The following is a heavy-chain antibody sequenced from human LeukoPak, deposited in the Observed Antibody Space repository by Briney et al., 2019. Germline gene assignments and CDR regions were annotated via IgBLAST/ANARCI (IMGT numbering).Heavy chain of an antibody. CDR1: GFTFDDYA. D-gene: IGHD6-13*01. CDR3: AKEGSSSWPYDAFDI. CDR2: ISWNSGSI. Sequence: PGGSLRLSCAASGFTFDDYAMHWVRQAPGKGLEWVSGISWNSGSIGYADSVKGRFTISRDNAKNSLYLQVNSLRAEDTALYYCAKEGSSSWPYDAFDIWGQGTMVTVSS. J-gene: IGHJ3*02. V-gene: IGHV3-9*01.